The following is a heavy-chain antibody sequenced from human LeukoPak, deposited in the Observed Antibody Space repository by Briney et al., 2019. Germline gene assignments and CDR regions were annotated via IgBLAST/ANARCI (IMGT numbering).Heavy chain of an antibody. D-gene: IGHD3-3*01. CDR2: IYTSGST. Sequence: SETLSLTCTVSGGSISSYYWSWIRQPAGKGLEWIGRIYTSGSTNYNPSLKSRVTMSVDTSKNQFSLKLSSVTAADTAVYYCARASRYDFWSGTSDAFDIWGQGTMVTVSS. CDR1: GGSISSYY. CDR3: ARASRYDFWSGTSDAFDI. V-gene: IGHV4-4*07. J-gene: IGHJ3*02.